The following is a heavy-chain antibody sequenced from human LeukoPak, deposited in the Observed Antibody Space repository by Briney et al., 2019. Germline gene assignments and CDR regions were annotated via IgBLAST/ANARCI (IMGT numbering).Heavy chain of an antibody. CDR2: IIPVIGSA. Sequence: SVKVSCKTPGGTFRSHIFSWVRQAPGQGLEWMGRIIPVIGSAKYAQKFQDRITITADTSTGTAYLHLTSLTSEDTAIYYCTRVNLRGSQYNWFDPWGQGTLVTVSS. CDR1: GGTFRSHI. CDR3: TRVNLRGSQYNWFDP. D-gene: IGHD1-26*01. V-gene: IGHV1-69*08. J-gene: IGHJ5*02.